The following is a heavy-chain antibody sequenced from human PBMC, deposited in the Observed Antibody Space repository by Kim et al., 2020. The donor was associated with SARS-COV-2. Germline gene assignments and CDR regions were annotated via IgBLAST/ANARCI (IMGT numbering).Heavy chain of an antibody. D-gene: IGHD1-26*01. CDR2: IWSDGSNK. J-gene: IGHJ6*02. Sequence: GGSLRLSCAASGFTFSSNGMHWVRQAPGKGLEWVAVIWSDGSNKYYADSVKGRFTISRDNSKNTLYLQMNSLRAEDTAVYYCGRRSKGEPGGYYAMDVWGHGPTATVSS. CDR1: GFTFSSNG. CDR3: GRRSKGEPGGYYAMDV. V-gene: IGHV3-33*01.